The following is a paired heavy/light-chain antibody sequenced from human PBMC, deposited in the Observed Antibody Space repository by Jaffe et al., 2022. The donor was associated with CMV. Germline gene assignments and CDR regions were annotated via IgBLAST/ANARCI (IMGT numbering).Light chain of an antibody. Sequence: DIVMTQSPDSLAVSLGERATINCKSSQSVLYSPNNKNYLGWFQQKPGQPPKLLIHWASTRESGVPDRFSGSGSGTDFTLTISSLQAEDVAVYFCQQYHTTPWTFGQGTKLEIK. CDR2: WAS. CDR3: QQYHTTPWT. J-gene: IGKJ2*01. CDR1: QSVLYSPNNKNY. V-gene: IGKV4-1*01.
Heavy chain of an antibody. CDR2: MIYSAYT. D-gene: IGHD1-1*01. CDR1: GDSVTSTENY. CDR3: ARGPDHAKTGY. V-gene: IGHV4-39*01. J-gene: IGHJ4*02. Sequence: QLQLQQSGPGLVKPSETLSLSCTVSGDSVTSTENYWGWVRQSPGRGLEWIGSMIYSAYTHYNPSLRSRVTISADASKNRFSLSVSSVTAADTAVYYCARGPDHAKTGYWGQGTLVTVSS.